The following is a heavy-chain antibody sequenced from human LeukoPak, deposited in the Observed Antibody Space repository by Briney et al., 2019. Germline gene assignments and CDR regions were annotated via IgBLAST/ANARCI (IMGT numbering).Heavy chain of an antibody. Sequence: ASVKVSCKASGGTFSSYAISWVRQAPGQGLEWMGGIIPIFGTANYAQKFQGRVTITADESTSTAYMELSSLRSEGTAVYYCASSYYYDSSGYYFGFDYWGQGTLVTVSS. V-gene: IGHV1-69*13. CDR2: IIPIFGTA. CDR1: GGTFSSYA. CDR3: ASSYYYDSSGYYFGFDY. D-gene: IGHD3-22*01. J-gene: IGHJ4*02.